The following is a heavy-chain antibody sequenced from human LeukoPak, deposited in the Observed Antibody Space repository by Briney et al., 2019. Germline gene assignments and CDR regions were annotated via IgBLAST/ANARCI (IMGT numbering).Heavy chain of an antibody. Sequence: PSETLSLTCTVSGGSITSYYWSWIRQPPGKGLEWIGYIYYSGNMNYNPSLKSRVTISLDTSKSQFSLKLSSVTAADTAVYYCARGGAIFGVAYLFDYWGQGTLVTVSS. CDR3: ARGGAIFGVAYLFDY. CDR1: GGSITSYY. V-gene: IGHV4-59*01. J-gene: IGHJ4*02. D-gene: IGHD3-3*01. CDR2: IYYSGNM.